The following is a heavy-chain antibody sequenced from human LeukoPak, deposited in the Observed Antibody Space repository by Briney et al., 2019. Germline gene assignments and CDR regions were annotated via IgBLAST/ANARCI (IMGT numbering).Heavy chain of an antibody. CDR2: IYHSGST. D-gene: IGHD3-16*02. CDR1: GHSISSGYY. V-gene: IGHV4-38-2*01. CDR3: ARLFLRLGELSPIGY. J-gene: IGHJ4*02. Sequence: KSSETLSLTCAVSGHSISSGYYWGWIRQPPGKGLEWIGSIYHSGSTYYNPSLKSRVTISVDTSKNQFSLKLSSVTAADTAVYYCARLFLRLGELSPIGYWGQGTLVTVSS.